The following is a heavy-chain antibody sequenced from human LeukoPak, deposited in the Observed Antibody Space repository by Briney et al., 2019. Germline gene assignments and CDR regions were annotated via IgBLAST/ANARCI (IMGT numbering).Heavy chain of an antibody. CDR3: ARGYCSGGSCQPSDY. J-gene: IGHJ4*02. CDR2: IYHSGST. Sequence: SETLSLTCAVSGGSISSGGSSWSWIRQPPGKGLEWIGYIYHSGSTYYNPSLKSRVTISVDRSKNQFSLKLSSVTAADTAVYYCARGYCSGGSCQPSDYWGQGTLVTVSS. V-gene: IGHV4-30-2*01. D-gene: IGHD2-15*01. CDR1: GGSISSGGSS.